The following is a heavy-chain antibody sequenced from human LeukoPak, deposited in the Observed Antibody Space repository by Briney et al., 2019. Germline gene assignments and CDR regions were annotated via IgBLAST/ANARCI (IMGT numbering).Heavy chain of an antibody. CDR2: ISGSGGST. CDR3: ARVSLGGELLYDDY. D-gene: IGHD3-10*01. V-gene: IGHV3-23*01. J-gene: IGHJ4*02. Sequence: GGSLRLSCAASGFTFSSYGMSWVRQAPGKGLEWVSAISGSGGSTYYADSVKGRFTISRDNSKNTLYLQMNSLRAEDTAVYYCARVSLGGELLYDDYWGQGTLVTVSS. CDR1: GFTFSSYG.